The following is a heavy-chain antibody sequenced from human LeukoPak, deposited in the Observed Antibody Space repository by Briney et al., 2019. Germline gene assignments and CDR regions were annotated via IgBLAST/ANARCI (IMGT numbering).Heavy chain of an antibody. D-gene: IGHD1-26*01. Sequence: VASVKVSCKASHYTFTSYSINWARQAPGQGLEWMGWISPSNGNTEYAEKIQGRVTMTVDTSTRTVYMELRSLQSDDTAVYYCAKDSGWELQEYFFDDWGQGTLVTVSS. CDR1: HYTFTSYS. CDR2: ISPSNGNT. V-gene: IGHV1-18*01. CDR3: AKDSGWELQEYFFDD. J-gene: IGHJ4*02.